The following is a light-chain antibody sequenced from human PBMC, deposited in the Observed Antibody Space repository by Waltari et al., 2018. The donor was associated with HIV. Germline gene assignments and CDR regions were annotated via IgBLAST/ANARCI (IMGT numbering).Light chain of an antibody. Sequence: DIQMTQSPPSLSASVRDRVTITCQATQDIGYYLNWYQQKPGEAPRLLIYDASRLRPGVPSRFSGGGSWTDFTLTISSLQPEDIATYYCQQYHSQFTFGPGTKVHIK. J-gene: IGKJ3*01. V-gene: IGKV1-33*01. CDR3: QQYHSQFT. CDR2: DAS. CDR1: QDIGYY.